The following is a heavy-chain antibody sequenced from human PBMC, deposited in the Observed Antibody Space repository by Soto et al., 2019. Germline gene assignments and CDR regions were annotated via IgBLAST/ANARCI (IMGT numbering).Heavy chain of an antibody. CDR2: VNWNGGST. Sequence: EVQLVESGGGVLRPGGSLRLSCAASGFTFDDYGMSWARQTPGKGLEWVSGVNWNGGSTGYADSVKGRFTISRDNAKNSLYLQMNSLRAEDTAFYYCVRGASLNFDYWGQGTLVTVSP. D-gene: IGHD1-26*01. CDR3: VRGASLNFDY. CDR1: GFTFDDYG. V-gene: IGHV3-20*04. J-gene: IGHJ4*02.